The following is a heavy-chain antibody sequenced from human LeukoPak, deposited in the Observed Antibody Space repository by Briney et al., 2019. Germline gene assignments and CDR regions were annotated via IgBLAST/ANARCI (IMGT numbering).Heavy chain of an antibody. CDR2: INGRGDNT. V-gene: IGHV3-23*01. Sequence: GGSLRLPCAASGFTFSSYAMNWVRQAPGKGLEWVSAINGRGDNTYYADSVKGRFTISRDNSKSTLFPQMNSLRAEDTAIYYCAKDRVSPGFNLFDPWGQGTLVTVSS. D-gene: IGHD2/OR15-2a*01. CDR3: AKDRVSPGFNLFDP. CDR1: GFTFSSYA. J-gene: IGHJ5*02.